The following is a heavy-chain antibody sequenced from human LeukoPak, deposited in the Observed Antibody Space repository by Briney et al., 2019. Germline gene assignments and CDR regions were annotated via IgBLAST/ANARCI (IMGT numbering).Heavy chain of an antibody. CDR1: GYTFTGYY. Sequence: ASVKVSCKASGYTFTGYYMHWVRQAPGQGLEWMGWIKPNSGGTNYAQKFQGRVTMTRDTSISTAYMELSRLRSDDTAVYYCARASYYGSGSYYNYYFDYWGQGTLVTVSS. CDR3: ARASYYGSGSYYNYYFDY. J-gene: IGHJ4*02. CDR2: IKPNSGGT. D-gene: IGHD3-10*01. V-gene: IGHV1-2*02.